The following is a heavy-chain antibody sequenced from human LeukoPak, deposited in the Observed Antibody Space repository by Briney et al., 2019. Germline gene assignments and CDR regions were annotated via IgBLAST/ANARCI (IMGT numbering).Heavy chain of an antibody. J-gene: IGHJ6*02. CDR2: IYYRGST. CDR1: GGSISSYY. Sequence: KPSETLSLTCTVSGGSISSYYWSWIRQPPGKGLEWIGYIYYRGSTNYNPSLKSRVTISVDTSKSQFSLKLSSVTAADTAIYHCARDTRYYGMDVWGQGTTVTVSS. V-gene: IGHV4-59*01. CDR3: ARDTRYYGMDV.